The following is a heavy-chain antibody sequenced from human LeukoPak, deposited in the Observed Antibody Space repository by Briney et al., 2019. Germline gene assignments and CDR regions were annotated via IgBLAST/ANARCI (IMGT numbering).Heavy chain of an antibody. Sequence: ASVKVSCKASGYTFTSYDINWVRQATGQGLEWMGRIIPIFGTANYAQKFQGRVTITTDESTSTAYMELSSLRSEDTAVYYCASSIVVVAARTDAFDIWGQGTMVTVSS. D-gene: IGHD2-15*01. J-gene: IGHJ3*02. CDR2: IIPIFGTA. V-gene: IGHV1-69*05. CDR1: GYTFTSYD. CDR3: ASSIVVVAARTDAFDI.